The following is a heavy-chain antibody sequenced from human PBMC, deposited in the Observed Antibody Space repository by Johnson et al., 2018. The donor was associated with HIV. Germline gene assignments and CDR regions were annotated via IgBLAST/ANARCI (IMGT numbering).Heavy chain of an antibody. J-gene: IGHJ3*02. CDR1: GFSSRSYD. CDR3: AKDRVVTNDAFDI. D-gene: IGHD2-21*02. Sequence: VQLVESGGGLVQPGGSLRLSCAASGFSSRSYDMHWVRQRTGKGLEWVSGIGTAGDTYYPASVKGRFTISRDNSKNTLYLQMNSLRAEDTAVYYCAKDRVVTNDAFDIWGQGTMVTVSS. V-gene: IGHV3-13*01. CDR2: IGTAGDT.